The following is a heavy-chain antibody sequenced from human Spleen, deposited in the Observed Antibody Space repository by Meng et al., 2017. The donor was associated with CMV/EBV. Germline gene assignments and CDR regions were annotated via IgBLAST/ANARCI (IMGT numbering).Heavy chain of an antibody. Sequence: GESLKISCAGSGFIFSNYYMAWIRQAPGKGLEWVSYITSSGNLKYYADSVKGRFTVSRDNAKNSLFLQMNSLRAEDTAVYYCARKPTPGEYDYWGQGVLVTVSS. D-gene: IGHD1-14*01. CDR1: GFIFSNYY. CDR3: ARKPTPGEYDY. V-gene: IGHV3-11*01. J-gene: IGHJ4*02. CDR2: ITSSGNLK.